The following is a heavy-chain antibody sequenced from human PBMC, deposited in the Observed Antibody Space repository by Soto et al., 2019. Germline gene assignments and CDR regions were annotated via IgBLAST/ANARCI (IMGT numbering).Heavy chain of an antibody. CDR1: AFSISDNGVG. J-gene: IGHJ3*02. Sequence: QITLKESGPTLVKPTQTLTLTCTVSAFSISDNGVGVGWIRQPPGKALEWLALIYWDDDQRYSPSLKTRLTITKDTSKNQVVLTMTNMDPVDTATYYCAHVYGVTSCPNDAFGIWGQGRVVTVSS. CDR2: IYWDDDQ. CDR3: AHVYGVTSCPNDAFGI. V-gene: IGHV2-5*02. D-gene: IGHD2-2*01.